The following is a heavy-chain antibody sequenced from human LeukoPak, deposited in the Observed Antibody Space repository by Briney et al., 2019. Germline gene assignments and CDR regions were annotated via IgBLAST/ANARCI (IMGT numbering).Heavy chain of an antibody. CDR2: INPSGGST. J-gene: IGHJ4*02. V-gene: IGHV1-46*01. CDR3: ARDRYPNYGSGSYYEFDY. D-gene: IGHD3-10*01. CDR1: GYTFTSYG. Sequence: ASVKVSCKASGYTFTSYGISWVRQAPGQGLEWMGIINPSGGSTSYAQKFQGRVTMTRDMSTSTVYMELSSLRSEDTAVYYCARDRYPNYGSGSYYEFDYWGQGTLVTVSS.